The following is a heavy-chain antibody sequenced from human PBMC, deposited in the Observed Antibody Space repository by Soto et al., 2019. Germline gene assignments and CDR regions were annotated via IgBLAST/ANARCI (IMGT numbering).Heavy chain of an antibody. Sequence: QVQLVESGGGVVQPGRSLRLSCAASGFTFSSYAMHWVRQAPGKGLEWVAVISYDGSNKYYADSVKGRFTISRDNSKNMLYLQMNSLRAEDTAVYYCARHSFYDILTGYYLDYWGQGTLVTVSS. D-gene: IGHD3-9*01. J-gene: IGHJ4*02. CDR2: ISYDGSNK. CDR1: GFTFSSYA. CDR3: ARHSFYDILTGYYLDY. V-gene: IGHV3-30-3*01.